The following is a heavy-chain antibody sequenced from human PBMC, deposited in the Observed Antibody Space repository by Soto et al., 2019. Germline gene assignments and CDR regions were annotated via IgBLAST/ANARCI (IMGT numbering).Heavy chain of an antibody. Sequence: QVQLVESGGGVVQPGRSLRLSCAASGFTFSSYGMHWFRQAPGKGLEWVAVISYDGSNKYYADSVKGRFTISRDNSKNTLYLQMNSLRAEDTAVYYCAKDTTGTTYYYYGMDVWGQGTTVTVSS. D-gene: IGHD1-1*01. CDR3: AKDTTGTTYYYYGMDV. CDR1: GFTFSSYG. V-gene: IGHV3-30*18. CDR2: ISYDGSNK. J-gene: IGHJ6*02.